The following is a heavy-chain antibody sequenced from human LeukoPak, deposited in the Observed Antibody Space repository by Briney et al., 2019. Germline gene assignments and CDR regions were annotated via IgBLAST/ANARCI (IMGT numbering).Heavy chain of an antibody. CDR2: IGTIGDT. Sequence: GGSLRLSCAASGFTFSSSDMHWVRQPTGKGLEWVSAIGTIGDTYYPGSVKGRFTISRENAKNTLYLQMNSLRAGDTAVYYCARAGRAAAFKFYFDYWGQGTLVTVSS. D-gene: IGHD2-2*01. J-gene: IGHJ4*02. CDR3: ARAGRAAAFKFYFDY. V-gene: IGHV3-13*01. CDR1: GFTFSSSD.